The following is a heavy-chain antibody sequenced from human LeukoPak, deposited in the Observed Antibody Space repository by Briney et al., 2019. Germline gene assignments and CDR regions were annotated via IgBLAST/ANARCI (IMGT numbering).Heavy chain of an antibody. CDR3: ARPDDSESFYRANHY. V-gene: IGHV3-30*04. CDR1: GSSFNSYP. CDR2: ISNDGNNK. Sequence: PGRSLRLSCAASGSSFNSYPMHWVRQAPGKGLEWVAVISNDGNNKYYPDSVKGRFTISRDNSNNTLSLQMNGLRVEDTAVYYCARPDDSESFYRANHYWGRGTLVTVS. J-gene: IGHJ4*02. D-gene: IGHD3-10*01.